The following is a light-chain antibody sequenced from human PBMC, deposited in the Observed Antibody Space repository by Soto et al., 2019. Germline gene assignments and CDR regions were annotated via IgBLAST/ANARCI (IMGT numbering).Light chain of an antibody. V-gene: IGKV1-39*01. J-gene: IGKJ2*01. CDR2: AAS. CDR3: QQSYSAPYT. Sequence: DIQMTQSPSSLSASVGDRVTITCRASQSIRNYLNWYQQKPGKAPKILIYAASSLQSGVPSRFSGRGSGTDFTLTFSSLQPEDFATYYCQQSYSAPYTFGQGTKLEIK. CDR1: QSIRNY.